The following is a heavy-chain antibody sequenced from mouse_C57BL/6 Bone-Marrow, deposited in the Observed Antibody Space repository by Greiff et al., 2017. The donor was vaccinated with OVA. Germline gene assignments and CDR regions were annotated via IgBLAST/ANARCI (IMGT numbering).Heavy chain of an antibody. Sequence: EVKLVESGGGLVQPKGSLKLSCAASGFSFTTYALNWVRQAPGKGLEWVARIRGKSNNYATYYADSVKDRFTISRDDSESMLYLKMNNGKTEDTARYYCGRQFITTVVAPGFDYWGQGTTLTVSS. CDR2: IRGKSNNYAT. CDR1: GFSFTTYA. CDR3: GRQFITTVVAPGFDY. J-gene: IGHJ2*01. D-gene: IGHD1-1*01. V-gene: IGHV10-1*01.